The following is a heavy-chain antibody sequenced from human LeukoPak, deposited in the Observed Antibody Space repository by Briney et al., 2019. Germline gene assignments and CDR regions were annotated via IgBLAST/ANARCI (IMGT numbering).Heavy chain of an antibody. J-gene: IGHJ4*02. D-gene: IGHD6-13*01. CDR2: IYYSGST. Sequence: SETLSLTCTVSGGSMSPYHWGWIRQPPGKGLEWTGYIYYSGSTNYNPSLKSRVTISVDTSKNQFSLKLSSVTAADTAVYYCARQRSIAAAVFDYWGQGTLVTVSS. CDR1: GGSMSPYH. V-gene: IGHV4-59*08. CDR3: ARQRSIAAAVFDY.